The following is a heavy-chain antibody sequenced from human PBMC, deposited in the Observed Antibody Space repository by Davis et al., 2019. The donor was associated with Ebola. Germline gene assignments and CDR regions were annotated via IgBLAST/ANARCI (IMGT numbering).Heavy chain of an antibody. Sequence: PGGSLRLSCQGSGYTFDYYWVAWVRQMPGKGLESVGIIYPGDSDTRYSPSFQGHVTISADKSISTAYLQWSSLKASDTAVYYCASRLVAAQELDYWGQGTLVTVS. V-gene: IGHV5-51*01. CDR3: ASRLVAAQELDY. CDR2: IYPGDSDT. D-gene: IGHD5-12*01. CDR1: GYTFDYYW. J-gene: IGHJ4*02.